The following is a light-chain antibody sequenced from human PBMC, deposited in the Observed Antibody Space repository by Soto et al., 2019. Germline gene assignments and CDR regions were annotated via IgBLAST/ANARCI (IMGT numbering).Light chain of an antibody. CDR1: QGISTY. Sequence: IQLTQSPSSLSASVGDRVTITCRASQGISTYLGWYHQKPGKAPKLLISAASTLQTGVPSRFSGSGSGTDFTLTISSLQPEDFATYYCQQLNDYPITFGQGTRLEI. V-gene: IGKV1-9*01. J-gene: IGKJ5*01. CDR3: QQLNDYPIT. CDR2: AAS.